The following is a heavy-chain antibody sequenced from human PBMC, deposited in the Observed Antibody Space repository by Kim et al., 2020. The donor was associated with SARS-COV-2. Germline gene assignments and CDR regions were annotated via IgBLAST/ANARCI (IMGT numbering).Heavy chain of an antibody. D-gene: IGHD3-10*01. CDR2: GST. V-gene: IGHV4-34*01. Sequence: GSTNSNPSLKSRVTISVDTSKNQFSLKLSSVTAADTAVYYCASYYGSGAGWGQGTLVTVSS. J-gene: IGHJ4*02. CDR3: ASYYGSGAG.